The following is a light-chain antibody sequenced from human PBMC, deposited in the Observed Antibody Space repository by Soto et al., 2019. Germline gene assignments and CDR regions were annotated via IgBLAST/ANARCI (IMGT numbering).Light chain of an antibody. Sequence: EIVMTQSPATLSVSPGEIATLCCRASQSVSSNLAWYQQKPGQAPSLLIYGASTRATGTPARFSGSGSGTDFTLTISSLEPEDFAVYYCQQRGDWPPITFGQGTRLEIK. CDR3: QQRGDWPPIT. J-gene: IGKJ5*01. CDR2: GAS. CDR1: QSVSSN. V-gene: IGKV3-15*01.